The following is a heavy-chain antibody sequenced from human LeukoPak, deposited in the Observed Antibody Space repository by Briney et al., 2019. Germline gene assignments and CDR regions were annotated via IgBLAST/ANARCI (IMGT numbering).Heavy chain of an antibody. Sequence: QPGGSLRLSCAASGFTFSDYYMSWIRQAPGKGLEWVAVIWYDGSNKYYADSVKGRFAISRDNSKNTLYLQMNSLRAEDTAVYYCARDYRGSGSYYLDYYYYYGMDVWGKGTTVTVSS. CDR2: IWYDGSNK. J-gene: IGHJ6*04. CDR1: GFTFSDYY. CDR3: ARDYRGSGSYYLDYYYYYGMDV. D-gene: IGHD3-10*01. V-gene: IGHV3-33*08.